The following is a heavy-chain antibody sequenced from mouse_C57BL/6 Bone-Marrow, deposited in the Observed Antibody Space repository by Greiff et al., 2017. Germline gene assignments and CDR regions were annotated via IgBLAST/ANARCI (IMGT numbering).Heavy chain of an antibody. Sequence: EVQLQESGPGLVKPSQSLSLTCSVTGYSITSGYYWNWIRQFPGNKLEWMGYISYDGSNNYNPSLKNRISITRDTSKNQFFLTLNSVTTEDTATYYCARAPSTVVANYAMDYWGQGTSVTVSS. CDR1: GYSITSGYY. D-gene: IGHD1-1*01. CDR3: ARAPSTVVANYAMDY. V-gene: IGHV3-6*01. J-gene: IGHJ4*01. CDR2: ISYDGSN.